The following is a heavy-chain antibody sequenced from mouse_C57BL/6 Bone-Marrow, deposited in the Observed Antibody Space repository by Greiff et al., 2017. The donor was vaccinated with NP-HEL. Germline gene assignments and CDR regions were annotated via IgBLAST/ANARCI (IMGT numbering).Heavy chain of an antibody. Sequence: QVQLQQSGAELVKPGASVKLSCKASGYTFTSYWMHWVKQRPGQGLEWIGMIHPNSGSTNYNEKFKSKATLTVDKSSSTAYMQLSSLTSEYSAVYYCARCLPGAMDYWGQGTSVTVSS. CDR3: ARCLPGAMDY. D-gene: IGHD2-10*01. CDR2: IHPNSGST. V-gene: IGHV1-64*01. J-gene: IGHJ4*01. CDR1: GYTFTSYW.